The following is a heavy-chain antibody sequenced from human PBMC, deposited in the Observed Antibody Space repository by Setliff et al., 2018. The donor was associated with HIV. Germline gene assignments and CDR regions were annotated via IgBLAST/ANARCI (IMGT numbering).Heavy chain of an antibody. CDR2: ISSSSSTI. CDR1: GFTFDDYA. V-gene: IGHV3-48*01. J-gene: IGHJ4*02. CDR3: ARSRAAGFDY. Sequence: PGGSLRLSCAASGFTFDDYAMNWVRQAPGKGLELVSYISSSSSTIYYADSVKGRFTISRDNAKNSLYLQMNSLRAEDTAVYYCARSRAAGFDYWGQGTLVTVSS. D-gene: IGHD6-13*01.